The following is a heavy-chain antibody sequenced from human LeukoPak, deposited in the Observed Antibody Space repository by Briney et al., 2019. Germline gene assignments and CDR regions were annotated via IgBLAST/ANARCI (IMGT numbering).Heavy chain of an antibody. Sequence: GGSLRLSCVASGFTFSSYWMTWVRQAPGKGLEWVANIKTDGSQIYYVDSVKGRFTISRDNAKNSLYLQMNSLRAEDTAVYYCARVTTIVWEPVAFDIWGQGTMVTVSS. D-gene: IGHD1-26*01. CDR1: GFTFSSYW. V-gene: IGHV3-7*01. CDR2: IKTDGSQI. CDR3: ARVTTIVWEPVAFDI. J-gene: IGHJ3*02.